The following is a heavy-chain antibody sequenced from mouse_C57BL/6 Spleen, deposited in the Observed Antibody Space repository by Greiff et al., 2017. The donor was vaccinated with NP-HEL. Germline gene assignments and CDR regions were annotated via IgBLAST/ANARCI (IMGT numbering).Heavy chain of an antibody. CDR1: GYAFTNYL. Sequence: QVQLQQSGAELVRPGTSVKVSCKASGYAFTNYLIEWVKQRPGQGLEWIGVINPGSGCTNYNEKFKGKATLTADKSSSTAYMQLSSLTSEDSAVYFWARQGNSNYGGYFDYWGQGTTLTVSS. J-gene: IGHJ2*01. CDR3: ARQGNSNYGGYFDY. CDR2: INPGSGCT. D-gene: IGHD2-5*01. V-gene: IGHV1-54*01.